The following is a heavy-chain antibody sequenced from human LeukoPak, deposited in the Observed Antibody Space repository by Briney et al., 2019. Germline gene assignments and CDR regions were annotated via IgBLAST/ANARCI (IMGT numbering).Heavy chain of an antibody. CDR3: ARTAVEMATIYYFDY. Sequence: SETLSLTCAVYGGSFSGYYWSWIRQPPGKGLEWIGSIYYSGSTNYNPSLKSRVAISVDTSKNQFSLKLSSVTAADTAVYYCARTAVEMATIYYFDYWGQGTLVTVSS. V-gene: IGHV4-34*01. CDR1: GGSFSGYY. CDR2: IYYSGST. D-gene: IGHD5-24*01. J-gene: IGHJ4*02.